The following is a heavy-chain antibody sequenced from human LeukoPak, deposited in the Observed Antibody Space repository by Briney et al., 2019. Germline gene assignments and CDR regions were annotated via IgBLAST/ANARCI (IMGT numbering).Heavy chain of an antibody. Sequence: SETLSLTCTVSGGSISSYYWSWIRQPPGKGLEWIGYIYTSGITNYNPSLKSRVTISVDTSKNQFSLKLSSVTAADTAAYYCARQTLRGSGSYYNWFDPWGQGTLVTVSS. CDR2: IYTSGIT. CDR3: ARQTLRGSGSYYNWFDP. J-gene: IGHJ5*02. D-gene: IGHD3-10*01. CDR1: GGSISSYY. V-gene: IGHV4-4*09.